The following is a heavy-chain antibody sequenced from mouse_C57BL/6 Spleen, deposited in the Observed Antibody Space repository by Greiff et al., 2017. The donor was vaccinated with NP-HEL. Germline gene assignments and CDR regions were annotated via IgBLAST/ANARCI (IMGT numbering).Heavy chain of an antibody. D-gene: IGHD2-4*01. Sequence: VQLQQSGAELVKPGASVKISCKASGYAFSSYWMNWVKQRPGTGLEWIGQIYPGDGDTNYNGKFKGKATLTADKSSSTAYMQLSSLTSEDSAVYFCARGNYDYDPYYFDYWGQGTTLTVSS. J-gene: IGHJ2*01. CDR3: ARGNYDYDPYYFDY. V-gene: IGHV1-80*01. CDR2: IYPGDGDT. CDR1: GYAFSSYW.